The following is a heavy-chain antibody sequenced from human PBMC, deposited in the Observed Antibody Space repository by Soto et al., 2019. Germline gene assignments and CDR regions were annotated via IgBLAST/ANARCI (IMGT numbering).Heavy chain of an antibody. CDR1: GGSISSYY. CDR2: IYYSGST. J-gene: IGHJ4*02. CDR3: ASSTVARFDY. D-gene: IGHD4-17*01. Sequence: SLTCTVSGGSISSYYWSWIRQPPGKGLEWIGYIYYSGSTNYNPSLKSRVTISVDTSKNQFSLKLSSVTAADTAVYYCASSTVARFDYWGQGTLVTVSS. V-gene: IGHV4-59*01.